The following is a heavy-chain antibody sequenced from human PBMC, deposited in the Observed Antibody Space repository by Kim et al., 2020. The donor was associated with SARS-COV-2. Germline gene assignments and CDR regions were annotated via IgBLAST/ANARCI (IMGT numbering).Heavy chain of an antibody. CDR2: ISSSGSTI. CDR1: GFTFSDYY. Sequence: GGSLRLSCAASGFTFSDYYMSWIRQAPGKGLEWVSYISSSGSTIYYADSVKGRFTISRDNAKNSLYLQMNSLRAEDTAVYYCARARDGYNYYYYYYGMDVWGQGTTVTVSS. V-gene: IGHV3-11*04. D-gene: IGHD5-12*01. J-gene: IGHJ6*02. CDR3: ARARDGYNYYYYYYGMDV.